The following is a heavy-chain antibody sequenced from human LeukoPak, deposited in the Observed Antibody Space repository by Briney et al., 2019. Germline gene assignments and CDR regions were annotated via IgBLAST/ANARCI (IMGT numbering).Heavy chain of an antibody. D-gene: IGHD3-22*01. CDR2: LTGSGGST. Sequence: GGSLRLSCAASGFTFSNAWMSWVRQAPGKGLEWVSALTGSGGSTYYADSVKGRFTISRDNLKNTLYLQMNSLRIEDTAVYYCARNYDSSGYYYGNYWGQGTLVTVSS. CDR3: ARNYDSSGYYYGNY. J-gene: IGHJ4*02. CDR1: GFTFSNAW. V-gene: IGHV3-23*01.